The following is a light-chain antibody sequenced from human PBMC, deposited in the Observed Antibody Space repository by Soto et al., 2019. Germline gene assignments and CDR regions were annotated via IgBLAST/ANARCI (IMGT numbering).Light chain of an antibody. CDR1: QSVSSN. CDR3: QQLYSWPRT. J-gene: IGKJ1*01. V-gene: IGKV3-15*01. CDR2: GAS. Sequence: EIVMTQSPGTLSVSPGERATLSCRASQSVSSNLAWYQQKPGQAPRLLIYGASTRATGIPARFSGSGSETEFTLTISSLQSEDFAVYYCQQLYSWPRTFGQGTKVDIK.